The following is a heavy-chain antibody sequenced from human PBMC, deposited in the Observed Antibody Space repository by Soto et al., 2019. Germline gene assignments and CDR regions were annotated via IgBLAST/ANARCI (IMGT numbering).Heavy chain of an antibody. V-gene: IGHV4-59*08. CDR2: IYYSGST. J-gene: IGHJ6*03. Sequence: QSPTLSLTCTVSGGSISSYYWSWIRQPPGKGLEWIGYIYYSGSTNYNPSLKSRVTISVDTSKNQFSLKLSSVTAADTAVYYCARTPGGNTVIETTYYYYYYMDVWGKGTTVTVSS. D-gene: IGHD3-16*02. CDR1: GGSISSYY. CDR3: ARTPGGNTVIETTYYYYYYMDV.